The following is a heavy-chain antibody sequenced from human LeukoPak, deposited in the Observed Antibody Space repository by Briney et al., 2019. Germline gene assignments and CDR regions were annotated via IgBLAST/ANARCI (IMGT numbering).Heavy chain of an antibody. V-gene: IGHV1-69*05. Sequence: SVKVSCKASGGTFSSYAISWVRQAPGQGLEWMGGIIPIFGTANYAQKFQGRVTITTDESTSTAYMELSSLRSEDTAVYHCANSRGYYFDYWGQGTLVTVSS. CDR2: IIPIFGTA. CDR3: ANSRGYYFDY. CDR1: GGTFSSYA. J-gene: IGHJ4*02.